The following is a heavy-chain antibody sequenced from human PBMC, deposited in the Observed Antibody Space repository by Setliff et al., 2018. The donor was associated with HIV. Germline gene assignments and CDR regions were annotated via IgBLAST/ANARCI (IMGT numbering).Heavy chain of an antibody. Sequence: GWSLRLSCAASGFTFSASYMTWIRQAPGKGLEWVAHISSSGATIYYVDSVKGRFTISRDNAANSLYLQMNSLRVEDTAIYFCARYFYASSSSAIDARGQGMPVTVSS. D-gene: IGHD3-16*01. J-gene: IGHJ5*02. CDR1: GFTFSASY. CDR2: ISSSGATI. V-gene: IGHV3-11*04. CDR3: ARYFYASSSSAIDA.